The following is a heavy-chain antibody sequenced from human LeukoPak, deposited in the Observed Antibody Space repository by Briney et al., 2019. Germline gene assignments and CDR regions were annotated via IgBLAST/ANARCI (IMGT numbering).Heavy chain of an antibody. CDR1: GFTFSNYG. CDR2: ISYDGNYK. J-gene: IGHJ4*02. D-gene: IGHD5-12*01. Sequence: PGGSLRLSCAASGFTFSNYGMHWVRQAPGKGLEWVAVISYDGNYKYYADSVKGRFTISRDTSKNTLYLQMNSLRAEDTAVYHCAKVSRRGYSGYDPPTDWGQGTLVTVSS. CDR3: AKVSRRGYSGYDPPTD. V-gene: IGHV3-30*18.